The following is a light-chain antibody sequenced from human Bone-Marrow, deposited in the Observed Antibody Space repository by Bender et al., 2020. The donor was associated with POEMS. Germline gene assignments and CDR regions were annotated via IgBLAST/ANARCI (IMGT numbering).Light chain of an antibody. J-gene: IGLJ2*01. Sequence: QSALTQPASVSGSPGQSITISCTGISSDVGTYKPVSWYQHHPGKAPKLLISEGNKRPSGGSTRFPGSKSGNTAALTIFGLQAEDEADYYCSSFSSSTKLVFGGGTKVTVV. CDR2: EGN. CDR1: SSDVGTYKP. CDR3: SSFSSSTKLV. V-gene: IGLV2-14*02.